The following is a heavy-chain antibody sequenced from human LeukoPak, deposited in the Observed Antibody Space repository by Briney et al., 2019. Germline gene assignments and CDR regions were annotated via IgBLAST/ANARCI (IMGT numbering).Heavy chain of an antibody. CDR3: ARAQRPEGG. Sequence: ASVKVSCKVSGYTLTELSMHWVRQAPGQGLEWMGWINPNSGGTNYAQKFQGRVTMTRDTSISTAYMELSRLRSDDTAVYYCARAQRPEGGWGQGTLVTVSS. J-gene: IGHJ4*02. V-gene: IGHV1-2*02. D-gene: IGHD6-25*01. CDR1: GYTLTELS. CDR2: INPNSGGT.